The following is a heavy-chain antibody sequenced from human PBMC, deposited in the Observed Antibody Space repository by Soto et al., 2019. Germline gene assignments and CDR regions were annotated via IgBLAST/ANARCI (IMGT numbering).Heavy chain of an antibody. V-gene: IGHV1-18*01. J-gene: IGHJ5*02. CDR1: GYPFTSSG. CDR3: ARGENWFDP. Sequence: ASVKVSCKASGYPFTSSGINWVRQAPGQGLEWMGWISAYNANTHYAQKLQGRVTMTTDTFTSTAYMELRSLRSDDTAVYYCARGENWFDPWGQGTLVTVSS. CDR2: ISAYNANT.